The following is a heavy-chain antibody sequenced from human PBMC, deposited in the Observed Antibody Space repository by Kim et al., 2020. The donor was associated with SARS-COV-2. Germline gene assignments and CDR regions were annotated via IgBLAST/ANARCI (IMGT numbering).Heavy chain of an antibody. V-gene: IGHV3-23*01. CDR2: ISGSGGST. Sequence: GGSLRLSCAASGFTFSSYDMSWVRQAPGKGLEWVSDISGSGGSTYYADSVKGRFTISRDNSKNTLYLQMNSLRAEDTAVYYCAKDTRLAKQQLLYYFDYWGQGTLVTVSS. D-gene: IGHD6-13*01. J-gene: IGHJ4*02. CDR1: GFTFSSYD. CDR3: AKDTRLAKQQLLYYFDY.